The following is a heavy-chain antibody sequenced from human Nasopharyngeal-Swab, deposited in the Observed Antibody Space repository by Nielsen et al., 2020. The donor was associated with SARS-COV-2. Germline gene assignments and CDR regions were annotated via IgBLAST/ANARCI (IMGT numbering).Heavy chain of an antibody. CDR2: TSSDGRNT. CDR1: GFTFSFYA. CDR3: ARDGLDYDFWSAYFMDV. V-gene: IGHV3-30*04. J-gene: IGHJ6*02. Sequence: GASLKISCAASGFTFSFYAMHWVRQAPGKGLEWVAVTSSDGRNTYYADSVKGRFTISRDNSKNTLYLQMNSLRAEDTALYYCARDGLDYDFWSAYFMDVWGQGTTVTVSS. D-gene: IGHD3-3*01.